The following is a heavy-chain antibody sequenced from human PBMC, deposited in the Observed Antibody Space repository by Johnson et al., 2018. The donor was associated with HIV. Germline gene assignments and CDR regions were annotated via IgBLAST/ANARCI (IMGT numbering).Heavy chain of an antibody. Sequence: QVQLVESGGGVVQPGGSLRLSCAASGFTFSSYGMHWVRQAPGKGLEWVAFIGFDGTKSYYADSLTGRFTISRDNSKNMLDLQMNSLRAGDAAVYYCARDYRGRTVDAFDVWGQGTLVIVSS. V-gene: IGHV3-30*02. CDR3: ARDYRGRTVDAFDV. J-gene: IGHJ3*01. CDR2: IGFDGTKS. D-gene: IGHD3-16*02. CDR1: GFTFSSYG.